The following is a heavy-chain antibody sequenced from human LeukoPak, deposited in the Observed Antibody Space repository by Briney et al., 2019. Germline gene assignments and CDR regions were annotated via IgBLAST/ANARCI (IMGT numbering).Heavy chain of an antibody. CDR3: ARVPRITIFAYWFDP. Sequence: ASVKVSCKASGYTFTGYYMHWVRQAPGQGLEWMGWINPNSGGTNYAQKFQGRVTMTRDTSISTAYMELSRLRSDDTAVYYCARVPRITIFAYWFDPWGQGTLVTVSS. V-gene: IGHV1-2*02. CDR1: GYTFTGYY. J-gene: IGHJ5*02. D-gene: IGHD3-3*01. CDR2: INPNSGGT.